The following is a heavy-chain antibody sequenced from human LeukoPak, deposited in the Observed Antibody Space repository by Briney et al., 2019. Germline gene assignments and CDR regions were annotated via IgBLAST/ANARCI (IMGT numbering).Heavy chain of an antibody. Sequence: GASLKISCKASGYSFSNYWIGWVRQMPGKGLEWMGIIYPRDSDTRYSPSFQGQVTISADKSISTAYLQWSGLKASDTAMYFCASAGITAAFDIWGQGAVVTVSS. J-gene: IGHJ3*02. V-gene: IGHV5-51*01. CDR2: IYPRDSDT. CDR3: ASAGITAAFDI. CDR1: GYSFSNYW. D-gene: IGHD1-20*01.